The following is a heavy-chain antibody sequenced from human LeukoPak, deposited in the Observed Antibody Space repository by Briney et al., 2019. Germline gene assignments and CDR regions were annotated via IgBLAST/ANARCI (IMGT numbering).Heavy chain of an antibody. Sequence: PGGSLRLSCAASGFTFSAYWMSWVRQAPGKGLEWVANIKDDGSDKYYVDSVKGRFTISRDNAKNSLYLQMNSLRAEDTAVYYCARGRTRQAVAATGYWGQRTLVTVSS. V-gene: IGHV3-7*01. CDR2: IKDDGSDK. CDR3: ARGRTRQAVAATGY. J-gene: IGHJ4*02. D-gene: IGHD6-19*01. CDR1: GFTFSAYW.